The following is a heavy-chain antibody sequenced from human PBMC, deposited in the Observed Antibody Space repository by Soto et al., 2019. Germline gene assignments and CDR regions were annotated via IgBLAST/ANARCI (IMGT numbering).Heavy chain of an antibody. D-gene: IGHD1-26*01. CDR1: GFTFDDYG. CDR2: INWNGGST. J-gene: IGHJ6*02. CDR3: ASGIVGATTYGMDV. Sequence: GGSLRLSCAASGFTFDDYGMSWVRQAPGKGLEWVSGINWNGGSTGCADSVKGRFTISRDNAKNSLYLQMNSLRAEDTALYYCASGIVGATTYGMDVWGQGTTVTVSS. V-gene: IGHV3-20*04.